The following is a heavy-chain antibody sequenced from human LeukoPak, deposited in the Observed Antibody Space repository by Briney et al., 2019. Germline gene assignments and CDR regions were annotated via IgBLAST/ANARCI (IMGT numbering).Heavy chain of an antibody. CDR3: VKGVAARLDY. D-gene: IGHD6-6*01. J-gene: IGHJ4*02. V-gene: IGHV3-64D*09. Sequence: DSMKGRCTISRDDSKNTLYLQMSSLRAEDTAIYYCVKGVAARLDYWGQGTLVTVSS.